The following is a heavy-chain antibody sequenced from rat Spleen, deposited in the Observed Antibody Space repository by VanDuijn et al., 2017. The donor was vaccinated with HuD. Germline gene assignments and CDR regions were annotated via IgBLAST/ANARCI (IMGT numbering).Heavy chain of an antibody. CDR1: GFTFSSFA. CDR2: ISPSTGTT. J-gene: IGHJ2*01. D-gene: IGHD1-12*02. V-gene: IGHV5-46*01. CDR3: AADYFDGTYYPFDY. Sequence: EVQLVESGGGLVQPGRSLKLSCAASGFTFSSFAMAWVRQAPKKGLEWIATISPSTGTTYYPDSVKGRFTISRDNAKSTLYLQMDSLRSEDTATYYCAADYFDGTYYPFDYWGQGIMVTVSS.